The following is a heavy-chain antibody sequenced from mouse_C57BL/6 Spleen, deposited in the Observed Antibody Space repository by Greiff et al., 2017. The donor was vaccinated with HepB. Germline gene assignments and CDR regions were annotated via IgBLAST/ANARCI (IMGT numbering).Heavy chain of an antibody. CDR1: GFTFSSYA. CDR2: ISDGGSYT. CDR3: ARDQGYYGSSYYFDY. J-gene: IGHJ2*01. D-gene: IGHD1-1*01. V-gene: IGHV5-4*01. Sequence: EVQGVESGGGLVKPGGSLKLSCAASGFTFSSYAMSWVRQTPEKRLEWVATISDGGSYTYYPDNVKGRFTISRDNAKNNLYLQMSHLKSEDTAMYYCARDQGYYGSSYYFDYWGQGTTLTVSS.